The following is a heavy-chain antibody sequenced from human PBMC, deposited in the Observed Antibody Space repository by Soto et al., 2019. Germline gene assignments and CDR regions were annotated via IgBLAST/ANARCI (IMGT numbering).Heavy chain of an antibody. D-gene: IGHD3-10*01. CDR2: IYYSGST. V-gene: IGHV4-61*01. Sequence: SETLSLTCTVSGGSVSSGSYYWSWIRQPPGKGLEWIGYIYYSGSTNYNPSLKSRVTISVDTSKNQFSLKLSSVTAADTAVYYCARSITMVRALYYYCYYGMDVWGQGTTVTVSS. CDR1: GGSVSSGSYY. J-gene: IGHJ6*02. CDR3: ARSITMVRALYYYCYYGMDV.